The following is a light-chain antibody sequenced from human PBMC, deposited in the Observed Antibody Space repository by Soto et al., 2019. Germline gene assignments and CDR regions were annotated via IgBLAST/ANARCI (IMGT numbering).Light chain of an antibody. CDR1: NSDVGGYNY. Sequence: QSVLTQPASVSGSPGQSITISCTGTNSDVGGYNYVSWYQHHPGKVPQLMIYDVSNRPSGVSNRFSGSKSGNTASLTISGLQAEDEADYYCYSYTSSNTYVFGTGTKLTVL. J-gene: IGLJ1*01. CDR3: YSYTSSNTYV. CDR2: DVS. V-gene: IGLV2-14*03.